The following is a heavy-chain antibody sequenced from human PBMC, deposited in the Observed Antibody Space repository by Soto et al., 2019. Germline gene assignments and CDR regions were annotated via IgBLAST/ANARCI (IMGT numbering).Heavy chain of an antibody. D-gene: IGHD3-9*01. V-gene: IGHV4-59*01. Sequence: QVQLQESGPGLVKPSETLSLTCTVSGGSISGYYWSWIRQPPGKRLEWIGYIDYYGSTNYNPSLTSRVTKPVDRSNQQFVLHLGSVTAWHRPSYDCARYFGWPSRFDIWGQGTMVTGSS. CDR3: ARYFGWPSRFDI. CDR1: GGSISGYY. J-gene: IGHJ3*02. CDR2: IDYYGST.